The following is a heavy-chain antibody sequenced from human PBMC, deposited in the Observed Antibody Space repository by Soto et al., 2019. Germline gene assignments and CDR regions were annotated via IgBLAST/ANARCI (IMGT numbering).Heavy chain of an antibody. V-gene: IGHV3-53*04. CDR1: GFTVSSNY. CDR2: IYSGGST. Sequence: EVQLVESGGGLVQPGGSLRLSCAASGFTVSSNYMSWVRQAPGKGLEWVSVIYSGGSTYYADSVKGRFTISRHNSKNTLYLQMNSLRAEDTAVYYCARAHYDILTGYYYFDYWGQGNPGHRLL. CDR3: ARAHYDILTGYYYFDY. J-gene: IGHJ4*02. D-gene: IGHD3-9*01.